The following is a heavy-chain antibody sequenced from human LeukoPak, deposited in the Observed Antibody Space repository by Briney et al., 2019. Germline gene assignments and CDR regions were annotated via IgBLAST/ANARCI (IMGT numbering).Heavy chain of an antibody. CDR1: GGSISSYY. V-gene: IGHV4-59*01. CDR2: IYYSWST. CDR3: ARVGRGGSYKYFDY. J-gene: IGHJ4*02. D-gene: IGHD1-26*01. Sequence: SETLSLTCTVSGGSISSYYWSWIRQPPGKGLEWIGYIYYSWSTNYNPSLKGRVTISVDTSKNQFSLTLSAVTAADTAVYYCARVGRGGSYKYFDYWGQGTLVTVSS.